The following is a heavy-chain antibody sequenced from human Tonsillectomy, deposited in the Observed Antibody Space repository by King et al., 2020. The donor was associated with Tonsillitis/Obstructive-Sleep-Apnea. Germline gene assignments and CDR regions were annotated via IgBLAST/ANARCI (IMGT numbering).Heavy chain of an antibody. V-gene: IGHV1-18*01. CDR1: GYTFTTYG. CDR3: ARDSMSHYYDSSGYYPFAY. D-gene: IGHD3-22*01. CDR2: ISAYNGDA. Sequence: QLVQSGAEMKKPGASVKVSCKASGYTFTTYGISWVRQAPGQGLEWMGWISAYNGDANYAQKLQGRVTMTTDTSTSKAYMEVRSLRSDDTAVYYCARDSMSHYYDSSGYYPFAYWGQGPLVTVSS. J-gene: IGHJ4*02.